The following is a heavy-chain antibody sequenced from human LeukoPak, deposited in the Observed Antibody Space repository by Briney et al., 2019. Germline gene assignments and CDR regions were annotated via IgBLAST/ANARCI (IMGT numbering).Heavy chain of an antibody. J-gene: IGHJ5*02. CDR2: INTDGSST. V-gene: IGHV3-74*01. Sequence: GRSLRLSCAASGFTFSSYWMHWVRQAPGKGLVWVSRINTDGSSTSYADSVKGRFTISRDNAKNTLYLQMNSLRAEDTAVYYCARDPSLLGFGELLPWGQGTLVTVSS. CDR1: GFTFSSYW. CDR3: ARDPSLLGFGELLP. D-gene: IGHD3-10*01.